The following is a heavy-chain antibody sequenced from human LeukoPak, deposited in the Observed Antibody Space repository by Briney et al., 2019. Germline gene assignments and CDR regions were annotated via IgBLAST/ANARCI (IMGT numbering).Heavy chain of an antibody. CDR2: IYHSGST. CDR1: GGSISSSNW. V-gene: IGHV4-4*02. J-gene: IGHJ5*02. CDR3: ARGNTYYYTAGSKTWFDP. Sequence: SETLSLTCAVSGGSISSSNWWSWVRQPPGKGLEWIGEIYHSGSTNYNPSLKSRVTISVDKSKNQFSLKLSSVTAADTAIYYCARGNTYYYTAGSKTWFDPWGQGTLVTVSS. D-gene: IGHD3-10*01.